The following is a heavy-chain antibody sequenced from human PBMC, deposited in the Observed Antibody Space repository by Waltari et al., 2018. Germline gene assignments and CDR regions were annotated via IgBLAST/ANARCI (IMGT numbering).Heavy chain of an antibody. CDR1: GYSISSGSY. CDR2: MYHSGTT. J-gene: IGHJ5*02. CDR3: AREIDVGGYWFDP. D-gene: IGHD3-16*01. V-gene: IGHV4-38-2*02. Sequence: QVQLQESGPGLVKPSETLSLTCTVSGYSISSGSYWGWIRQPPGKGLEWIASMYHSGTTYYNPSLKSRVTISLDTSRNQFSLKLSSVTAADTAVYSCAREIDVGGYWFDPWGQGTLVTVSS.